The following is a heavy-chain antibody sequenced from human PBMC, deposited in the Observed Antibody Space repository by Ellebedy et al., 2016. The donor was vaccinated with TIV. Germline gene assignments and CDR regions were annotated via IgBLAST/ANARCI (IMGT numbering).Heavy chain of an antibody. CDR1: GFSFSSYA. CDR3: ARDGRSDHDFGDYLRPPLDY. D-gene: IGHD4-17*01. CDR2: IDHGGGNT. Sequence: GGSLRLSCAASGFSFSSYAMTWVRQAPGKGLEWVSSIDHGGGNTYYADSVKGRFTISRDNSKNTLYLQVDSLRSEDTAVYYCARDGRSDHDFGDYLRPPLDYWGQGTLVTVSS. V-gene: IGHV3-23*01. J-gene: IGHJ4*02.